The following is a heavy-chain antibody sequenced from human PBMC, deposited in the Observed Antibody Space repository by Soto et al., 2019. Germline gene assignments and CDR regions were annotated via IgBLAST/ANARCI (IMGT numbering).Heavy chain of an antibody. CDR1: GYTFTSYY. J-gene: IGHJ4*02. D-gene: IGHD3-22*01. CDR3: ASLSYSDSSGSQVDY. Sequence: GASVKVSCKASGYTFTSYYMHWLRQDPGQGLEWMGIINPSGGSTSYAQKFQGRVTMTRDTSTSTVYMELSSLRSEDTAVYYCASLSYSDSSGSQVDYWGQGTLVTVSS. V-gene: IGHV1-46*03. CDR2: INPSGGST.